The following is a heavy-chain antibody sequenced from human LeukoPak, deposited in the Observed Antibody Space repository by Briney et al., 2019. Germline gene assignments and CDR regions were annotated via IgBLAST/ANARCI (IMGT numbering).Heavy chain of an antibody. V-gene: IGHV4-59*11. D-gene: IGHD3-22*01. CDR2: IFYVGST. CDR3: ARDYYDSRGEAFDI. CDR1: GDSIGSHY. Sequence: SETLSLTCTVSGDSIGSHYWSWIWQPPGKGLEWIGYIFYVGSTNYNPSLTSRVTISVETSKNQFSLKLNSVTAADTAVYYCARDYYDSRGEAFDIWGQGTMVTVSS. J-gene: IGHJ3*02.